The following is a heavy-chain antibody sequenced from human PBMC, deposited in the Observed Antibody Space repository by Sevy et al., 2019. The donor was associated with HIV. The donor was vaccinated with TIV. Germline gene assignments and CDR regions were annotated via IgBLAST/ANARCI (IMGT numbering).Heavy chain of an antibody. CDR2: ISSGSGTI. J-gene: IGHJ4*02. Sequence: GGCLRLSCAASGFNFRNYSMTWVRQAPGKGLDWVSYISSGSGTIHYADSVKDRFTISRDNAKNSLFLQMNSLRDEDTAIYYCARPYCSGDDCYSELDYWGQGILVTVS. CDR1: GFNFRNYS. D-gene: IGHD2-15*01. V-gene: IGHV3-48*02. CDR3: ARPYCSGDDCYSELDY.